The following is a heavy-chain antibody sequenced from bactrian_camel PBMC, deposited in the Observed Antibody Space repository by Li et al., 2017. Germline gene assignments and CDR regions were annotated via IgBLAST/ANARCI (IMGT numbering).Heavy chain of an antibody. Sequence: HVQLVESGGGSVQAGGFLRLSCKAYGYTYDAYCLAWFRQAPGQEREGVATIDSDGDTTYSDSVKGRFTISLDNAKDTLYLQMTNLEAEDTAMYYCAQCWIARTSVVRRPGGFGTWDQGTQVTVS. CDR2: IDSDGDTT. CDR1: GYTYDAYC. CDR3: AQCWIARTSVVRRPGGFGT. V-gene: IGHV3S1*01. D-gene: IGHD1*01. J-gene: IGHJ6*01.